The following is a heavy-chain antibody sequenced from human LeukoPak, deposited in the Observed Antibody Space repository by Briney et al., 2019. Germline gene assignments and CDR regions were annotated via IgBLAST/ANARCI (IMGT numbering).Heavy chain of an antibody. CDR1: GGTFSSYA. CDR3: ARVEKKKGYCTNGVCYTDY. V-gene: IGHV1-69*04. D-gene: IGHD2-8*01. CDR2: IIPILGIA. J-gene: IGHJ4*02. Sequence: SVKVSCKASGGTFSSYAISWVRQAPGQGLEWMGRIIPILGIANYAQKFQGRVTITADKSTSPAYMELSSLRSEDTAVYYCARVEKKKGYCTNGVCYTDYWGQGTLVTVSS.